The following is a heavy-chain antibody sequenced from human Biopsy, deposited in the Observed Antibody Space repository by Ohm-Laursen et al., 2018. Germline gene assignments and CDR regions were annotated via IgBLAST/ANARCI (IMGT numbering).Heavy chain of an antibody. V-gene: IGHV3-23*01. CDR2: LSGSGGTT. J-gene: IGHJ4*02. D-gene: IGHD2-15*01. CDR3: AKTSHGSSFLYDY. Sequence: SLRLSCSASGFTFSSYGMSWVRQAPGKGLEWVSVLSGSGGTTYYADSVKGRFTISRDNSKNTLYLQMNSLTAEDTAVYYCAKTSHGSSFLYDYWGQGTLVTVSS. CDR1: GFTFSSYG.